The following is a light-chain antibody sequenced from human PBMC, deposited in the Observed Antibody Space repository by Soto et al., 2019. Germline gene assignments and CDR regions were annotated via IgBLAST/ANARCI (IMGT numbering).Light chain of an antibody. Sequence: QSVLAQPASVYGSTGQSITISCTGTSTDVGRYNYVSWYQQHPGKAPKLMVYDVSNRPSWVSNRFSGSKSGITASLTISGLQAEDEADYYCTSYTSDSTYVFGTGTKVTVL. CDR2: DVS. CDR3: TSYTSDSTYV. V-gene: IGLV2-14*01. J-gene: IGLJ1*01. CDR1: STDVGRYNY.